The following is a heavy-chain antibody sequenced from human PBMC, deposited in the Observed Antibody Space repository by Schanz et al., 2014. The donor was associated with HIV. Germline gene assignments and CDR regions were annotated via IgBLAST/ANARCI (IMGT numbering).Heavy chain of an antibody. CDR1: GFSFSSYA. J-gene: IGHJ6*02. Sequence: EVQLLESGGGLLQPGGSLRLSCAASGFSFSSYAMSWVRQAPGKGLEWVSVISDSGGSTYYADSVKGRFTISRDNSKSTLFLQMNSLRAEDTAVYYCAKVPVAHYYYGMDVWGQGTTVTVSS. CDR2: ISDSGGST. V-gene: IGHV3-23*01. CDR3: AKVPVAHYYYGMDV.